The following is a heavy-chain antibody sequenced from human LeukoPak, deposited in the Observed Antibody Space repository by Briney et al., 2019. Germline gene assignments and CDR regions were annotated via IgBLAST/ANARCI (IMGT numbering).Heavy chain of an antibody. V-gene: IGHV3-9*03. CDR1: GFTFDDYA. CDR3: AKDSGDYYYYMDV. D-gene: IGHD1-1*01. Sequence: PGGSLRLSCAASGFTFDDYAMHWVRQAPGKGLEWVSGIRWNSGSIGYADAVKGRFTISRDNAKNSLYLQMNSLRAEDMALYYCAKDSGDYYYYMDVWGKGTTVTVSS. J-gene: IGHJ6*03. CDR2: IRWNSGSI.